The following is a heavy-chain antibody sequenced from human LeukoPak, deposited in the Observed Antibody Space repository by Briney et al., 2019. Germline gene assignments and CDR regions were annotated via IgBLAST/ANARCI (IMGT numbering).Heavy chain of an antibody. CDR3: ATESSAYNAFDI. V-gene: IGHV1-18*01. J-gene: IGHJ3*02. CDR1: GYTFTSYG. D-gene: IGHD3-10*01. Sequence: ASVKVSCKASGYTFTSYGISWVRQAPGQGLEWMGWISAYNGNTNYAQKLQGRVTMTEDTSTDTAYMELSSLRSEDTAVYYCATESSAYNAFDIWGQGTMVTVSS. CDR2: ISAYNGNT.